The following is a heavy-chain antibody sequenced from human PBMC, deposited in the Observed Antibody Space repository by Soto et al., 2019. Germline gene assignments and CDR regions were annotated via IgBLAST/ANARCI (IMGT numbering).Heavy chain of an antibody. CDR1: GFTFSSYW. J-gene: IGHJ4*02. CDR2: IKQDGSEK. Sequence: EVQLVESGGGLVQPGGSLRLSCAASGFTFSSYWMSWVRQAPGKGLEWVANIKQDGSEKYYVDSAKGRFTISRDNAKNSLYLQMNSLRAEDTAVYYCARTNPRRTVVTPHDFDYWGQGTLVTVSS. D-gene: IGHD2-21*02. V-gene: IGHV3-7*05. CDR3: ARTNPRRTVVTPHDFDY.